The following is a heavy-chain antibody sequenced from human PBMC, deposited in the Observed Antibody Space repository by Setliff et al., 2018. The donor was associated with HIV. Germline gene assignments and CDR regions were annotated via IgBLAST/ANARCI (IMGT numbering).Heavy chain of an antibody. Sequence: GGSLRLSCAASGFTFNSYTMHWVRQAPGKGLEYVSAINGNGENTYYADSVKGRFTISRDNSKNTLYLQMSSLRAEDTAVYYCLKYLQRGGSYDYWGRGTLVTVSS. J-gene: IGHJ4*02. V-gene: IGHV3-64D*09. CDR1: GFTFNSYT. D-gene: IGHD1-26*01. CDR3: LKYLQRGGSYDY. CDR2: INGNGENT.